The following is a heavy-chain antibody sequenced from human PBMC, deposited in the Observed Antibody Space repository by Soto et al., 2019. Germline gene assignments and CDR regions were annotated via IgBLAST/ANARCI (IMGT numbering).Heavy chain of an antibody. V-gene: IGHV3-11*01. Sequence: QVQLVESGGALVRPGGSLRLSCNVSGFTFGNYYMSWIRQAPGKGLESISYISSRGVTIYYADSVKGRFTISRDNAKNSLFLQMDSLRAEDTAVYYCARVNASGWFVNGRDYFDHWGQGTLVTVSS. J-gene: IGHJ4*02. D-gene: IGHD6-19*01. CDR1: GFTFGNYY. CDR3: ARVNASGWFVNGRDYFDH. CDR2: ISSRGVTI.